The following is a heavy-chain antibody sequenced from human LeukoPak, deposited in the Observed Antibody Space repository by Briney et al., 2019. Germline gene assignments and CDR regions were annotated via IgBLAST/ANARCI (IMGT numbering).Heavy chain of an antibody. J-gene: IGHJ4*02. CDR1: GYSISSGYY. CDR2: IYYSGST. Sequence: SETLSLTCAVSGYSISSGYYWGWIRQPPGKGLEWIGSIYYSGSTYYNPSLKSRVTISVDTSKNQFSLKLSSVTAADTAVYYCARSLSGWGQGTLVTVSS. CDR3: ARSLSG. V-gene: IGHV4-38-2*01.